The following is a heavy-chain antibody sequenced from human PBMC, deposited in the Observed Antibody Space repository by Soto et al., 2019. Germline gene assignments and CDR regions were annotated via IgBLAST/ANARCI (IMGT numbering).Heavy chain of an antibody. V-gene: IGHV4-30-2*01. Sequence: QLQLQESGSGLVKPSQTLSLTCAVSGGSISSGGYSWSWIRQPPGKGLEWIGYIYHSGSTYYNPSLKRRVTIQVHRPKNQFSLKLSSVTAADTAVYYCASSTEYSHADYWGQGTLVTVSS. CDR1: GGSISSGGYS. CDR2: IYHSGST. CDR3: ASSTEYSHADY. D-gene: IGHD5-18*01. J-gene: IGHJ4*02.